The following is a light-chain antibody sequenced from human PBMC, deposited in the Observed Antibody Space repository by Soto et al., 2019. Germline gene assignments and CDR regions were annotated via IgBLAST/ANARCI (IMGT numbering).Light chain of an antibody. V-gene: IGLV2-14*01. J-gene: IGLJ1*01. Sequence: QSALTQPASVSGSPGQSITISCTGTSSDVGLYDYVSWYQLHPGKAPQLMIYAVSNRPSGVSNRFSASKSGNTASLFISGLQAEDEADYYCSSYTSDSSYVFGSGTKGTVL. CDR1: SSDVGLYDY. CDR3: SSYTSDSSYV. CDR2: AVS.